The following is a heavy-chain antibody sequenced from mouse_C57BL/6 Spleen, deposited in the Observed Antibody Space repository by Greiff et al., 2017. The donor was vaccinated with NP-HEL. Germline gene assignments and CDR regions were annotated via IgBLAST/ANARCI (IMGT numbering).Heavy chain of an antibody. CDR2: IWSGGST. CDR1: GFSLTSYG. J-gene: IGHJ1*03. Sequence: QVQLQQSGPGLVQPSHSLSITCTVSGFSLTSYGVHWVRQSPGKGLEWLGVIWSGGSTDYNAAFISRLSISKDNSKRQVFFKMNSLQADDTAIYYCANYDGYYRGYFDVWGTGTTVTVSS. D-gene: IGHD2-3*01. V-gene: IGHV2-2*01. CDR3: ANYDGYYRGYFDV.